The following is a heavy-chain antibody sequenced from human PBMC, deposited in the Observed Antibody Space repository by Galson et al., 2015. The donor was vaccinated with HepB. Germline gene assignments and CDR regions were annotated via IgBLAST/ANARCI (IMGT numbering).Heavy chain of an antibody. CDR3: ARDISGSYSGAFDI. V-gene: IGHV1-2*04. CDR2: IDPNSGGI. J-gene: IGHJ3*02. Sequence: SVKVSCKASGYTFTGYFVHWVRQAPGQGLEWMGWIDPNSGGIKYAQKFQGWVTMTRDTSISTTYMELNRLRSDDTAVYYCARDISGSYSGAFDIWGQGTMVTVSS. D-gene: IGHD1-26*01. CDR1: GYTFTGYF.